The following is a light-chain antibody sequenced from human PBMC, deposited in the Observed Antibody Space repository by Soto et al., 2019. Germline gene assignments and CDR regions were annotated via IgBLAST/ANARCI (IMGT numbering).Light chain of an antibody. CDR1: QSVLYSSNNKNY. CDR2: WAS. CDR3: QQYYSTPTWT. J-gene: IGKJ1*01. Sequence: DIVMTQSPDSLAVSLGERATINCKSSQSVLYSSNNKNYLSWYQQKPGQTPKLLIYWASTRESGVPDRFSGSGSGTDFTLTISSLQAADVAVYYCQQYYSTPTWTFGQGTKVEIK. V-gene: IGKV4-1*01.